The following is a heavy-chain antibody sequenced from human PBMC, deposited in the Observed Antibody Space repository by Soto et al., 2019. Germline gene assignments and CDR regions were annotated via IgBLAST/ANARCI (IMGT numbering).Heavy chain of an antibody. J-gene: IGHJ6*02. CDR2: INPSGGST. CDR3: ARDLDYDFWSGSYYYGMDV. Sequence: ASVKVSCKASGYTFTSYYMHWVRQAPGQGLEWMGIINPSGGSTSYAQKFQGRVTMTRDTSTSTVYMELSSLRSEDTAVYYCARDLDYDFWSGSYYYGMDVWGQGTTVTVSS. V-gene: IGHV1-46*01. CDR1: GYTFTSYY. D-gene: IGHD3-3*01.